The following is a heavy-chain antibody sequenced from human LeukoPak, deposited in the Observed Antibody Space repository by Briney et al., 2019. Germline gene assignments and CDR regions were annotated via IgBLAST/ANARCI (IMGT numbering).Heavy chain of an antibody. Sequence: GASVKVSCKASGYTFTSYYMHWVRQAPGQGLEWMGIINPSGGSTSYAQKFQGRVTMTRDMSTSTVYMELSSLRSEDTAVYYCARGSPTGYDSSGYYYFHCDYWGQGTLVTVSS. V-gene: IGHV1-46*01. D-gene: IGHD3-22*01. CDR3: ARGSPTGYDSSGYYYFHCDY. CDR1: GYTFTSYY. CDR2: INPSGGST. J-gene: IGHJ4*02.